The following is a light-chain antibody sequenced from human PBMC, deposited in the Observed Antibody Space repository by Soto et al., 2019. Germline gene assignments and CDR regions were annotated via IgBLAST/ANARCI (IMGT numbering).Light chain of an antibody. Sequence: DIVMTQTPLSSPVTLGEPASISCRSSQSLVDSDGNTYLSWLQQRPGQPPRLRIYKISNRFSGVPDRSSGSGAGTDFTLKISGVEAEDVGVYYCMQATQFPLTFGGGTKVEIK. V-gene: IGKV2-24*01. CDR2: KIS. J-gene: IGKJ4*01. CDR3: MQATQFPLT. CDR1: QSLVDSDGNTY.